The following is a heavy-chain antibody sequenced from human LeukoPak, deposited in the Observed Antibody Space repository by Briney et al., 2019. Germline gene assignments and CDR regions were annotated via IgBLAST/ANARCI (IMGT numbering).Heavy chain of an antibody. J-gene: IGHJ4*02. CDR2: IYHSGIT. D-gene: IGHD5-18*01. CDR1: GYSISSGYY. Sequence: SETLSLTCTVSGYSISSGYYWGWIRQPPGKGLEWIGSIYHSGITYYNPSLKSRVTISVDTSKNQFSLKLSSVTAADTAVYYCARPSARGYCYGRSDFDYWGQGTLVTVSS. V-gene: IGHV4-38-2*02. CDR3: ARPSARGYCYGRSDFDY.